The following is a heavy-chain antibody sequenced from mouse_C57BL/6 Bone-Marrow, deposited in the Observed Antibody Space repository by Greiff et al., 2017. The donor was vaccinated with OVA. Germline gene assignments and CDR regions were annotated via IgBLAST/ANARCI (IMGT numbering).Heavy chain of an antibody. V-gene: IGHV5-9-1*02. CDR1: GFTFSSYA. J-gene: IGHJ2*01. CDR2: ISSGGDYI. CDR3: TREGLGGYFDY. Sequence: EVQGVESGEGLVKPGGSLKLSCAASGFTFSSYAMSWVRQTPEKRLEWVAYISSGGDYIYYADTVKGRFTISRDNARNTLYLQMSSLKSEDTAMYYCTREGLGGYFDYWGQGTTLTVSS. D-gene: IGHD4-1*01.